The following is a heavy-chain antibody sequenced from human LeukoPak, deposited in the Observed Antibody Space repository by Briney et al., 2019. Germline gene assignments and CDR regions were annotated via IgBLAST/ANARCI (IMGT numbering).Heavy chain of an antibody. CDR1: GFTFSSYG. CDR2: IWYDGSNE. D-gene: IGHD4-17*01. Sequence: PGRSLRLSCAASGFTFSSYGMHWVRQAPGKGLEWVAVIWYDGSNEYYADSVKGRFTISRDNSKNTLYLQMNSLRAEDTAVYYCARVGYYGDYYFDYWGQGTLVTVSS. V-gene: IGHV3-33*01. CDR3: ARVGYYGDYYFDY. J-gene: IGHJ4*02.